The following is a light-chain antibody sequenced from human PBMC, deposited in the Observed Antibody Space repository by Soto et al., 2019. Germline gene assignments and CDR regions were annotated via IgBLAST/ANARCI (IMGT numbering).Light chain of an antibody. V-gene: IGLV2-8*01. CDR1: SSDVGGYNY. CDR3: SSYAGSNNYVL. CDR2: EVS. J-gene: IGLJ2*01. Sequence: QSALTQPPSASGSPGQSVTISCTGTSSDVGGYNYVSWYQQHPGKAPKLMIYEVSKRPSGVPDRFSGSKSGNTASLTVSGLQAEEEADYYCSSYAGSNNYVLFGGGTQLTVL.